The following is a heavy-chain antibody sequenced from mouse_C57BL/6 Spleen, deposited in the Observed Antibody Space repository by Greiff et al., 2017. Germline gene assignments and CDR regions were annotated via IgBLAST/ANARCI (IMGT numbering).Heavy chain of an antibody. J-gene: IGHJ4*01. Sequence: QVQLQQSGPELVKPGASVKISCKASGYTFTDYYINWVKQRPGQGLEWIGWIFPGSGSTYYNEKFKGKATLTVDKSSSTAYMLLSSLTSEDSAVYFCAREYYGYDERENYYAMDYWGQGTSVTVSS. CDR1: GYTFTDYY. D-gene: IGHD2-2*01. CDR2: IFPGSGST. CDR3: AREYYGYDERENYYAMDY. V-gene: IGHV1-75*01.